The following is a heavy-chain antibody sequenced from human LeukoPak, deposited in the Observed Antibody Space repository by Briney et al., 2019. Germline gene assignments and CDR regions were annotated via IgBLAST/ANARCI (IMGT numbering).Heavy chain of an antibody. Sequence: ESGPTLVKPTQTLTLTCTFSGFSLSTSGVGVGWIRQPPGKALEWLALIYWDDDKRYSPSLKSRLTITKDTSKNQVVLTMTNMDPVDTATYYCAHAFAVAPAEGWDYWGQGTLVTVSS. D-gene: IGHD6-19*01. J-gene: IGHJ4*02. CDR2: IYWDDDK. CDR1: GFSLSTSGVG. V-gene: IGHV2-5*02. CDR3: AHAFAVAPAEGWDY.